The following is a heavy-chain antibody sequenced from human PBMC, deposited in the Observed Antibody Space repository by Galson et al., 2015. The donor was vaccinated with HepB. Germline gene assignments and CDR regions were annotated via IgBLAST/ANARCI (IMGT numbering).Heavy chain of an antibody. D-gene: IGHD3-9*01. Sequence: TVSGYSISSGYYWGWIRQPPGKGLEWIGSIYHSGSTYYNPSLKSRVTISVDTSKNQFSLKLSSVTAADTAVYYCARVRFDWLFDYWGQGTLVTVSS. CDR1: GYSISSGYY. J-gene: IGHJ4*02. CDR2: IYHSGST. V-gene: IGHV4-38-2*02. CDR3: ARVRFDWLFDY.